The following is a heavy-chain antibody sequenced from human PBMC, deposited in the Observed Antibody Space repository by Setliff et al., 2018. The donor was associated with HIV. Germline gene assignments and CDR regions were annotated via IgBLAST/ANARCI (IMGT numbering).Heavy chain of an antibody. CDR3: ARDLGTVTTPDAFDI. CDR1: GYTFTGYY. V-gene: IGHV1-2*02. Sequence: ASVKVSCKASGYTFTGYYMHWVRQAPGQGLEWMGWINPNSGGTKYAQNFPGRVIMTRDTSINTAYMELSRLRSDDTAVYYYARDLGTVTTPDAFDIWGQGTMVTVSS. CDR2: INPNSGGT. J-gene: IGHJ3*02. D-gene: IGHD4-17*01.